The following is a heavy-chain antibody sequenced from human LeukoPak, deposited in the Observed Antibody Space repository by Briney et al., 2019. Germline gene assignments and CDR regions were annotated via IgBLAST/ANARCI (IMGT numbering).Heavy chain of an antibody. CDR3: ARDFTVVTPAYYYGMDV. CDR1: GFTFSSYS. J-gene: IGHJ6*02. D-gene: IGHD4-23*01. CDR2: ISSSSSYI. Sequence: GGSLRLSCAASGFTFSSYSMNWVRQAPGKGLEWASSISSSSSYIYYADSVKGRFTISRDNAKNSLYLQMNSLRAEDTAVYYCARDFTVVTPAYYYGMDVWGQGTTVTVSS. V-gene: IGHV3-21*01.